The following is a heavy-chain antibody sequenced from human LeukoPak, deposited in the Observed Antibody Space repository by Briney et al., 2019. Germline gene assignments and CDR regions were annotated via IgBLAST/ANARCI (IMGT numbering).Heavy chain of an antibody. J-gene: IGHJ6*03. CDR3: ARDTSGWDYDILTGLPTRTFYYYYYMDV. Sequence: GGSLRLSCAASGFTFSSYWMHWVRQAPGKGLVWVSRINSDGSSTSYADSVKGRFTISRDNAKNTLYLQMNSLRAEDTAVYYCARDTSGWDYDILTGLPTRTFYYYYYMDVWGKGTTVTISS. CDR1: GFTFSSYW. V-gene: IGHV3-74*01. CDR2: INSDGSST. D-gene: IGHD3-9*01.